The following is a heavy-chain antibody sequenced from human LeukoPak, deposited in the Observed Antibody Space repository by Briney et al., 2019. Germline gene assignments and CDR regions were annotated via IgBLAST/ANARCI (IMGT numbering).Heavy chain of an antibody. J-gene: IGHJ2*01. Sequence: GGSLRLSCAPSGFTFSSYWMHWVRQAPGKGLVWVSRINGDGSSTAYADSVKGRFTISRDNAKNTLYLQMNSLTAEDTAVYYCARGPPWYFDLWGRGTLVTVSS. D-gene: IGHD6-25*01. CDR3: ARGPPWYFDL. CDR2: INGDGSST. CDR1: GFTFSSYW. V-gene: IGHV3-74*01.